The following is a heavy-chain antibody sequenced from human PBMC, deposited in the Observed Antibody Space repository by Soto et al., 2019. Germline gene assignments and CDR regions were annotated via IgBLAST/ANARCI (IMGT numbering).Heavy chain of an antibody. J-gene: IGHJ6*02. CDR3: ARMGRRRWYPTDYYYYGMDV. CDR1: GYTFTSYD. D-gene: IGHD1-1*01. CDR2: MNPNSGNT. Sequence: ASVKVSCKASGYTFTSYDINWVRQATGQGLEWMGWMNPNSGNTGYAQKFQGRVTMTRNTSISTAYMELSSLRSEDTAVYYCARMGRRRWYPTDYYYYGMDVWGQGTTVTVS. V-gene: IGHV1-8*01.